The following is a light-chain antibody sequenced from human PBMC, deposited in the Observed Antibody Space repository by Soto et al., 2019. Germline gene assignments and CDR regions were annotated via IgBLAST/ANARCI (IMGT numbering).Light chain of an antibody. CDR3: HKYNSAPWT. Sequence: DIQMTQSPSSLSASVGDRVTITCRASQGISNYLAWYQQKPGKVPKLLIYAASTLQSGVPSRFIGSGSGTDFTLTISSLQPEDVATYYCHKYNSAPWTFGQGNKVEIK. CDR2: AAS. J-gene: IGKJ1*01. CDR1: QGISNY. V-gene: IGKV1-27*01.